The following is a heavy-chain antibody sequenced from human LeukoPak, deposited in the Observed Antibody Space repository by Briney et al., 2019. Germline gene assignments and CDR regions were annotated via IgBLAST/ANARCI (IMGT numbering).Heavy chain of an antibody. J-gene: IGHJ4*02. CDR2: IKQDGTDQ. CDR3: ARDSSMGRY. CDR1: GFTFSSYW. V-gene: IGHV3-7*01. D-gene: IGHD2-2*01. Sequence: PGGSLRLSCAASGFTFSSYWMNWVRQAPGKGLEWVANIKQDGTDQYYVDSVKGRFTISRDNAKSSLYLQMDSLRVEDTAVYYCARDSSMGRYWGQGTLVTVSS.